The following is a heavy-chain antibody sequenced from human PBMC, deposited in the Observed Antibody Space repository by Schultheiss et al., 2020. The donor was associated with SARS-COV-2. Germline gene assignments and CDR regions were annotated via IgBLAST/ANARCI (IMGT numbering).Heavy chain of an antibody. CDR1: GGSISSSSYY. CDR2: IYTSGST. V-gene: IGHV4-61*02. J-gene: IGHJ4*02. Sequence: SQTLSLTCTVSGGSISSSSYYWSWIRQPAGKGLEWIGRIYTSGSTNSNPSLKSRVTISVDTSKNQFSLKLSSVTAADTAVYYCARDFRCSSTSCSDYWGQGTLVTVSS. CDR3: ARDFRCSSTSCSDY. D-gene: IGHD2-2*01.